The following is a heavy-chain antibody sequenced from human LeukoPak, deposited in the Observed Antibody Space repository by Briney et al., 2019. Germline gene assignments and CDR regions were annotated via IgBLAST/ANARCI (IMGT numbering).Heavy chain of an antibody. Sequence: GRSLRLSCAASGFTFHDYAMHWVRQAPGKGLEWVPGISWNSGTIGYADFVKGRFTISRDNAKNSLYLQMNSLTAEDTALYYCAKDTTMGWWGQGTLVTVSS. V-gene: IGHV3-9*01. CDR2: ISWNSGTI. J-gene: IGHJ4*02. D-gene: IGHD3-10*01. CDR1: GFTFHDYA. CDR3: AKDTTMGW.